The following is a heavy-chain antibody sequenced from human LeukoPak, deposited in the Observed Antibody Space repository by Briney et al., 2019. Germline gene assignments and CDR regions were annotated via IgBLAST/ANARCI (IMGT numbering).Heavy chain of an antibody. D-gene: IGHD1-26*01. V-gene: IGHV3-21*04. CDR2: ISTSSSYI. CDR1: GFTFSSYS. J-gene: IGHJ4*02. CDR3: ANDSIVVGATYFDY. Sequence: GALRLSCAAYGFTFSSYSMNWVRQAPGKGLEWVSFISTSSSYIYYADSVKGRFTISRDNAKNSLYLEMNSLRAEDTAVYYCANDSIVVGATYFDYWGQGTLVTVSS.